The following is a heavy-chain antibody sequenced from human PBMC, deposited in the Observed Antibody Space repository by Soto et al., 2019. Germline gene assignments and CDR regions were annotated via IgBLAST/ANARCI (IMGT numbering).Heavy chain of an antibody. CDR1: GGSFSGHY. D-gene: IGHD3-22*01. CDR2: MNHSGST. Sequence: SETLSRTCAVYGGSFSGHYWSCIRQPPGEGLEWVGEMNHSGSTNQNPSLKSRLSISVDTSKNQFSLKLRSVTAADTAVYYCARGISIIVAHDKCSFDSGRQGSRVT. CDR3: ARGISIIVAHDKCSFDS. V-gene: IGHV4-34*01. J-gene: IGHJ4*02.